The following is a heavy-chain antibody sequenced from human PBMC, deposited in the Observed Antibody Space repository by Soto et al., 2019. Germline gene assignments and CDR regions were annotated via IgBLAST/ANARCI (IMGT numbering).Heavy chain of an antibody. V-gene: IGHV3-30-3*01. D-gene: IGHD3-10*01. J-gene: IGHJ4*02. CDR1: GFTFSSYA. CDR3: GRGRDRVGVWRGLLWFGE. CDR2: ISYDGSNK. Sequence: QVQLVESGGGVVQPGRSLRLSCAASGFTFSSYAMHWVRQAPGKGLEWVAVISYDGSNKYYADSVKGRFTISRDNSKKTLYLKMNSLRAEDTAVYYCGRGRDRVGVWRGLLWFGEGGQGTLVTVSS.